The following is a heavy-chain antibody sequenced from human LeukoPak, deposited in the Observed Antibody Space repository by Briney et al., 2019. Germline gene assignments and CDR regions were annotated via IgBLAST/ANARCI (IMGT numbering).Heavy chain of an antibody. CDR3: ARDGAPITIFGVAYNWFDP. V-gene: IGHV1-69*05. D-gene: IGHD3-3*01. J-gene: IGHJ5*02. CDR2: IIPIFGTA. CDR1: GGTFSSYA. Sequence: SVKVSCKASGGTFSSYAISWVRQAPGQGLEWMGGIIPIFGTANYAQKFQGRVTITTDESTSTAYMELSSLRSEDTAVYYCARDGAPITIFGVAYNWFDPWGRGTLVTVSS.